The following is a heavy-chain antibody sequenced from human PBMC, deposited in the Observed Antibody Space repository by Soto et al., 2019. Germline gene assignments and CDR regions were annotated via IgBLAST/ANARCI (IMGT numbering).Heavy chain of an antibody. D-gene: IGHD6-13*01. CDR3: ARRYSSAFDI. V-gene: IGHV4-61*08. Sequence: PSETLSLTCAVSGGSISSGGYSWIWIRQPPGRGLEWIGYIYHSGSTNYNPSLKSRVTISVDTSKNQFSLKLSSVTAADTAVYYCARRYSSAFDIWGQGTMVTVSS. CDR2: IYHSGST. J-gene: IGHJ3*02. CDR1: GGSISSGGYS.